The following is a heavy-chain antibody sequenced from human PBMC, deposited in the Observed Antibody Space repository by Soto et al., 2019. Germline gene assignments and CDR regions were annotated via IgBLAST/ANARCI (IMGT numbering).Heavy chain of an antibody. D-gene: IGHD1-1*01. J-gene: IGHJ4*02. Sequence: QVHLVQSGAEVKKPGASVKVSCQGSGYAFTTYGITWVRQAPGQGLEWMGWISAHNGNTNYAQKLQGRVTVTRDTSPSTADMELRSLRYDDTAAYYCAGGRYGDYWGQGALVTVSA. CDR2: ISAHNGNT. CDR1: GYAFTTYG. CDR3: AGGRYGDY. V-gene: IGHV1-18*01.